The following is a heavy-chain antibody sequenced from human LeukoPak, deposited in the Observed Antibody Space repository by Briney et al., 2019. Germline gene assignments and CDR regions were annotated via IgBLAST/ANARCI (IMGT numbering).Heavy chain of an antibody. Sequence: PGGSLRLSCAASGFTFSSYAMHWVRQAPGKGLEWVGFIRSKAYGGTTEYAASVKGRFTISRDDSKSIAYLQMNSLKTEDTAVYYCTRGDYGDYEASDAFDIWGQGTMVTVSS. CDR3: TRGDYGDYEASDAFDI. CDR2: IRSKAYGGTT. CDR1: GFTFSSYA. D-gene: IGHD4-17*01. J-gene: IGHJ3*02. V-gene: IGHV3-49*04.